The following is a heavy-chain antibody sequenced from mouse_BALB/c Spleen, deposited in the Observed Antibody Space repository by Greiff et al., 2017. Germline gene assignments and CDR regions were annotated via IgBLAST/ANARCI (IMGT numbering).Heavy chain of an antibody. V-gene: IGHV3-2*02. CDR3: ARETGTLFAY. Sequence: VQLQQSGPGLVKPSQSLSLTCTVTGYSITSDYAWNWIRQFPGNKLEWMGYISYSGSTSYNPSLKSRISITRDTSKNQFFLQLNSVTTEDTATYYCARETGTLFAYWGQGTLVTVSA. CDR1: GYSITSDYA. D-gene: IGHD4-1*01. J-gene: IGHJ3*01. CDR2: ISYSGST.